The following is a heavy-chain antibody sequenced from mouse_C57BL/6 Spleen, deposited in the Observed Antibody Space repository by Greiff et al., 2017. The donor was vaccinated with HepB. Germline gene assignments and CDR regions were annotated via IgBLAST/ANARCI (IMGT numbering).Heavy chain of an antibody. CDR3: AREAENITTVVARWYFDV. CDR2: INPSSGYT. CDR1: GYTFTSYW. D-gene: IGHD1-1*01. J-gene: IGHJ1*03. V-gene: IGHV1-7*01. Sequence: QVQLQQSGAELAKPGASVKLSCKASGYTFTSYWMHWVKQRPGQGLEWIGYINPSSGYTKYNQKFKDKATLTADKSSSTAYMQLSSLTYEDSAVYYCAREAENITTVVARWYFDVWGTGTTVTVSS.